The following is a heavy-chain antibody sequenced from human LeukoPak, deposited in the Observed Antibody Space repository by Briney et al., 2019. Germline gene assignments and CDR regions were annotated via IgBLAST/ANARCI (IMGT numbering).Heavy chain of an antibody. Sequence: PGGSLRLSCAASGFTFRSYWMSWVRQAPGKGLEWVANIKQDGSEKYYVDSVKGRFTISRDNAKNSLYLQMNSLRAEDTAVYYCAREDPLRYSTGYMDVWGKGTTVTISS. J-gene: IGHJ6*03. D-gene: IGHD3-9*01. CDR3: AREDPLRYSTGYMDV. V-gene: IGHV3-7*01. CDR2: IKQDGSEK. CDR1: GFTFRSYW.